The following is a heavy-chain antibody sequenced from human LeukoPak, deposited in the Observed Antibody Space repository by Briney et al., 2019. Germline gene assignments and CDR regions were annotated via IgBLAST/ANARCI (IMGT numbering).Heavy chain of an antibody. J-gene: IGHJ4*02. CDR2: ISYDGRQN. V-gene: IGHV3-30*04. CDR3: ARVYLERLTAGYFDH. D-gene: IGHD2-8*01. CDR1: GFTFSTYA. Sequence: PGRSLRLSCAASGFTFSTYAMNWVRQAPGKGLEWVAVISYDGRQNYYADSVKGRFTISRDNSKNTLYLQMNGLRDEDSAAYYCARVYLERLTAGYFDHWGQGTWVTVSP.